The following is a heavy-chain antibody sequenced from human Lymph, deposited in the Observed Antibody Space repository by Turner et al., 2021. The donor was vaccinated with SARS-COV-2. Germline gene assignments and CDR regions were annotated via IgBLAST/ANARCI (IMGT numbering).Heavy chain of an antibody. V-gene: IGHV3-30-3*01. CDR2: ISYDGSNK. CDR3: AAYGAYYDGLDV. CDR1: GFTFSKYA. J-gene: IGHJ6*02. D-gene: IGHD3-10*01. Sequence: QVQLVASGGGVVQPGRSLRLSCAASGFTFSKYAMHWVRQAPGKGLEWVAVISYDGSNKYYAGSVKGRFTISRDNSKNTLYLQMNSLRAEDTAVYYCAAYGAYYDGLDVWGQGTTVTVSS.